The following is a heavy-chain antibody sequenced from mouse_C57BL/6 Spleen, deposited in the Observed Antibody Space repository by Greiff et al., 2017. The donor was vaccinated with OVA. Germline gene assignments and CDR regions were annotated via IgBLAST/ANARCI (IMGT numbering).Heavy chain of an antibody. Sequence: QVQLQQPGAELVKPGASVKMSCKASGYTFTSYWITWVKQRPGQGLEWIGDIYPGSGSTNYNEKFKSKATLTVDTSSSTAYMQLSSLTSEDSAVYYCARSIYYYGSSYADWGQGTLVTVSA. CDR2: IYPGSGST. D-gene: IGHD1-1*01. CDR1: GYTFTSYW. J-gene: IGHJ3*01. CDR3: ARSIYYYGSSYAD. V-gene: IGHV1-55*01.